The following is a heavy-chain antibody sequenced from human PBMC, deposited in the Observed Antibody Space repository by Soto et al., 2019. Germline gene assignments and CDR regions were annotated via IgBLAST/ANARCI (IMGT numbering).Heavy chain of an antibody. Sequence: GASVKVSWKASGYTFTSYYMHWVRQAPGQGLEWMGIINPSGGSTSYAQKFQGRVTMTRDTSTSTVYMELSSLRSEDTAVYYCARDLGILLWLDYYYYYGMDVWGQRTTDTVSS. CDR2: INPSGGST. CDR1: GYTFTSYY. V-gene: IGHV1-46*01. D-gene: IGHD5-18*01. J-gene: IGHJ6*02. CDR3: ARDLGILLWLDYYYYYGMDV.